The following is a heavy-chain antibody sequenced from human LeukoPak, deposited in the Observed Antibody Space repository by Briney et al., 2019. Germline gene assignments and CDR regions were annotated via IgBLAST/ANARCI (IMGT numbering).Heavy chain of an antibody. Sequence: ASVKVSCKASGYTFTGYYMHWVRQAPGQGLEWMGWINPNSGGTNYAQKFQGRVTMTRDTSISAAYMELSRLRSDDTAVYYCARSAYGDYGELNYWGQGTLVTVSS. CDR3: ARSAYGDYGELNY. J-gene: IGHJ4*02. CDR1: GYTFTGYY. D-gene: IGHD4-17*01. CDR2: INPNSGGT. V-gene: IGHV1-2*02.